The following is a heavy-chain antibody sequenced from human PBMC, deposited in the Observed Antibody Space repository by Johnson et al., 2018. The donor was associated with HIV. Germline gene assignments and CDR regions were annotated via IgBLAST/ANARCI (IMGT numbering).Heavy chain of an antibody. Sequence: VQLVESGGGLVQPGRSLRLSCAASGFTFDDYAMHWVRQAPGQGLEWVSGISWNSGSIGYADSVQGRFTISRDNAKNSLYLQMNSLRAEDTALYYCATGDESSSSAEDFAIWGQGTMVTVSS. V-gene: IGHV3-9*01. D-gene: IGHD6-6*01. CDR2: ISWNSGSI. CDR1: GFTFDDYA. CDR3: ATGDESSSSAEDFAI. J-gene: IGHJ3*02.